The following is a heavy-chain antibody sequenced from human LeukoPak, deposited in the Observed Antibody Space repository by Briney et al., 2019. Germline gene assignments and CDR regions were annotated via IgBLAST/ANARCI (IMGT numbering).Heavy chain of an antibody. CDR2: IKQDGSQK. Sequence: GGSLRLSCAASGFSFSSYWMTWARQVPGKGLEWVANIKQDGSQKYYVDSVRGRFTVSRDNAKNSLYLQMNSLRAEDTAVYYCARPNSAAPGTDYWGQGTLVTVSS. D-gene: IGHD6-13*01. CDR1: GFSFSSYW. J-gene: IGHJ4*02. CDR3: ARPNSAAPGTDY. V-gene: IGHV3-7*01.